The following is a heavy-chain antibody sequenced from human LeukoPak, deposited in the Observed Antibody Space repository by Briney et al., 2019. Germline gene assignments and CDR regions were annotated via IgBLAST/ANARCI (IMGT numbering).Heavy chain of an antibody. V-gene: IGHV1-8*01. CDR1: GYSFTSYD. J-gene: IGHJ4*02. Sequence: GASVKVSCKASGYSFTSYDINWVRQATGQGLEWMGWMNPNSGNTGYAQKFQGRLTMTRNTSISTAYMELSSLRSEDTAVYYCARYPNSIGFDYWGQGTLVTVSS. CDR2: MNPNSGNT. D-gene: IGHD6-25*01. CDR3: ARYPNSIGFDY.